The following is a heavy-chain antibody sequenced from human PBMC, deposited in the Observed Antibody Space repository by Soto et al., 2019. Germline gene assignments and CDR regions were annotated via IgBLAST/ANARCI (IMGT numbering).Heavy chain of an antibody. CDR2: IYYSGST. D-gene: IGHD2-15*01. J-gene: IGHJ4*02. V-gene: IGHV4-39*01. CDR1: GGSISSSSYY. Sequence: QLQLQESGPGLVKPSETLSLTCTVSGGSISSSSYYWGWIRQPPGKGLEGIGSIYYSGSTYYNPSLKSRVTISVDTSKNQFSLKLSSVTAADTAVYYCARYCSGGSCFHYWGQGTLVTVSS. CDR3: ARYCSGGSCFHY.